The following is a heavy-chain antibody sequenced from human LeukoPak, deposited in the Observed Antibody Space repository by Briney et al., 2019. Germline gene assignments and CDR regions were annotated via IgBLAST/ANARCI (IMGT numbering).Heavy chain of an antibody. CDR1: GFTFSSYA. D-gene: IGHD6-19*01. J-gene: IGHJ3*02. CDR2: ISGSGGST. CDR3: AKDPRVAAFSDAFDI. V-gene: IGHV3-23*01. Sequence: PGGSLRLSCAASGFTFSSYAMSWLRQAPGKGLEWVSAISGSGGSTYYADSVKGRFTISSDNSKNTLYLQMNSLRAEDTAVYYCAKDPRVAAFSDAFDIWGQGTMVTVSS.